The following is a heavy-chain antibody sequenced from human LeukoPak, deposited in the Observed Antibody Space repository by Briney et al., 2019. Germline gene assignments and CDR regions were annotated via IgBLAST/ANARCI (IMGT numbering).Heavy chain of an antibody. Sequence: PSQTLSLTCTVSGGSISSGDYYWRWLRQPPGKGLEWIGYIYYSGSTNYNPSLKSRVTISVDTSKNQFSLKLSSVTAADTAVYYCARAKQGDCSSTSCYFGYYYYYMDVWGKGTTVTVSS. D-gene: IGHD2-2*01. V-gene: IGHV4-61*08. CDR3: ARAKQGDCSSTSCYFGYYYYYMDV. CDR2: IYYSGST. J-gene: IGHJ6*03. CDR1: GGSISSGDYY.